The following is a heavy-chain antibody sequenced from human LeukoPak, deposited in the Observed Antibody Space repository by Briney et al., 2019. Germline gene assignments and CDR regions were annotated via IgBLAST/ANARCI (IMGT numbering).Heavy chain of an antibody. CDR3: ARSPYGSGSSNWFDP. Sequence: PSETLSLTCTVSGGSIISKYWNWIRQPAGKGLEWIGRIYTSGSTNYNPSLKSRVTISVDKSKNHFSLNLSSVTAADTAVYYCARSPYGSGSSNWFDPWGQGTLVTVSS. D-gene: IGHD3-10*01. CDR1: GGSIISKY. J-gene: IGHJ5*02. CDR2: IYTSGST. V-gene: IGHV4-4*07.